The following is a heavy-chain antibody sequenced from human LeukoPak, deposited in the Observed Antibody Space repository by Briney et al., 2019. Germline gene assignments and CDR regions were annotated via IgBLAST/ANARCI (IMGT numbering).Heavy chain of an antibody. Sequence: GASVKVSCKASGYTFTSYDINWVRQATGQGLEWMGWMNPNSGNTGYAQKFQGRVTITRNTSISTAYMELSSLRSEDTAVYYCARGIIDTAMDNWLDPWGQGTLVTVSS. D-gene: IGHD5-18*01. CDR2: MNPNSGNT. J-gene: IGHJ5*02. V-gene: IGHV1-8*03. CDR1: GYTFTSYD. CDR3: ARGIIDTAMDNWLDP.